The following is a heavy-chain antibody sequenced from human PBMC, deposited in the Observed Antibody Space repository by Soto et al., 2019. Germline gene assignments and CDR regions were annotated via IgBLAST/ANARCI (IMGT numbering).Heavy chain of an antibody. CDR2: ISPYNDDT. CDR1: GYSFSSYG. CDR3: ARGGYYDSSGARNYHYYGMDV. Sequence: VKVSCKASGYSFSSYGITWVRQAPGQGLEWLGWISPYNDDTKYAQRLQGRVTMTTDTSTRTAYMDIRGLRSDDAAIYYCARGGYYDSSGARNYHYYGMDVWGQGTTVTVSS. J-gene: IGHJ6*02. V-gene: IGHV1-18*01. D-gene: IGHD3-22*01.